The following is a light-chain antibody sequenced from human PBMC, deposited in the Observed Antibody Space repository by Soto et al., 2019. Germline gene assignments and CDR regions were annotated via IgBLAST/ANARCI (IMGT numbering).Light chain of an antibody. CDR2: DDS. CDR1: QTISSW. CDR3: LQHHSDPWT. Sequence: DIPLTQAYFTLSGAVGYRVTTTCRASQTISSWFAWYQQKPGKATKLLIYDDSNLESGVPSRFSGRGSGTEFTLTIRSLKPEDFATYYCLQHHSDPWTFGQGTTVDMK. V-gene: IGKV1-5*01. J-gene: IGKJ1*01.